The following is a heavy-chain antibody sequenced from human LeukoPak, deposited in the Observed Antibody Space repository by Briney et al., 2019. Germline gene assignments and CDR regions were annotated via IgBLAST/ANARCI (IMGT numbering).Heavy chain of an antibody. CDR3: ARVGYDFWSGYGYSSRLGYYYYMDV. V-gene: IGHV1-69*06. CDR1: GGTFSTFP. CDR2: IIPIFGTA. J-gene: IGHJ6*03. D-gene: IGHD3-3*01. Sequence: GASVKVSCKASGGTFSTFPITWVRQAPGQGLEWMGGIIPIFGTANYAQKFQGRVTITADKSTSTAYMELSSLRSEDTAVYYCARVGYDFWSGYGYSSRLGYYYYMDVWGKGTTVTVSS.